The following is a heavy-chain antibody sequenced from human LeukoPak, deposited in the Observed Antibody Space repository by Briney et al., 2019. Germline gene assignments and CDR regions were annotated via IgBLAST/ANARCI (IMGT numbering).Heavy chain of an antibody. D-gene: IGHD6-13*01. CDR2: ISESGSRT. J-gene: IGHJ3*02. CDR1: GFTFSRYV. Sequence: GGTLRLSCAASGFTFSRYVMSWVRQAPGKGPEWVSAISESGSRTYHGDSVKGRFTISRDNSKNTLYLQMNSLRAEDTAVYYCASAGYTSSSGRAFDIWGQGTMVTVSS. V-gene: IGHV3-23*01. CDR3: ASAGYTSSSGRAFDI.